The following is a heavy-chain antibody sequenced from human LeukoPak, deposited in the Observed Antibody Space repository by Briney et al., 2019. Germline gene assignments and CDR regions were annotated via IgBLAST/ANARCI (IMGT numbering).Heavy chain of an antibody. CDR2: FSCSGST. Sequence: SKTLSLTCSVSGGSISSCTYSWGWIRQPPGKGLEWIGSFSCSGSTYYNPSLKSRVTISVDTSKSQFSLYMDSVTAADTAVYYCARDWNRYAYWGQGTLVTVSS. J-gene: IGHJ4*02. V-gene: IGHV4-39*07. CDR3: ARDWNRYAY. CDR1: GGSISSCTYS. D-gene: IGHD1-1*01.